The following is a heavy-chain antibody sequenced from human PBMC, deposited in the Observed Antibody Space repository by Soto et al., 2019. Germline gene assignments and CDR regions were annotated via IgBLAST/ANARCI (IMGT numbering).Heavy chain of an antibody. CDR1: GFTFSSYA. CDR2: ISYDGSNK. V-gene: IGHV3-30-3*01. CDR3: ARDRISFCSSTSCPLVYYGLDV. J-gene: IGHJ6*02. D-gene: IGHD2-2*01. Sequence: RLSCAASGFTFSSYAMHWVRQAPGKGLEWVAVISYDGSNKYYTDSVKGRFTISRDNPKNTLSLLLNSLTSEDTAVYYCARDRISFCSSTSCPLVYYGLDVWGQGTTVTVSS.